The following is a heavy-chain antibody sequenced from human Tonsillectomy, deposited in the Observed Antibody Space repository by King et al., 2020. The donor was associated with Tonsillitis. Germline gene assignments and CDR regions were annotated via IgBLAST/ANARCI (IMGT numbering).Heavy chain of an antibody. Sequence: QLVQSGGGLVQPGRSLRLSCAASGFTFDDYAMHWVRQAPGKGLEWVSRISWNSGSIGYADSVKGRFTISRDNAKNSLYLQMNSLRAEDTALYYCAKAFDWAVAGTGFDYWGQGTLVTVSS. CDR1: GFTFDDYA. J-gene: IGHJ4*02. D-gene: IGHD6-19*01. CDR2: ISWNSGSI. V-gene: IGHV3-9*01. CDR3: AKAFDWAVAGTGFDY.